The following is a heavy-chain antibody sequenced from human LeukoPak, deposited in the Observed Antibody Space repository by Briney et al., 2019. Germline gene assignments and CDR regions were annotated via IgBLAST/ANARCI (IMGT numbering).Heavy chain of an antibody. CDR1: GFTFSSYW. J-gene: IGHJ4*02. V-gene: IGHV3-7*01. Sequence: PGGSLRLSCAASGFTFSSYWMTWVRQAPGKGLEWVANINPDGSDKKYVDSVEGQFSISRDNAKNSLFLQMDSLRAEDTAVYYCARYNYYGSSGHLYWGQGTLVTVSS. CDR3: ARYNYYGSSGHLY. CDR2: INPDGSDK. D-gene: IGHD3-22*01.